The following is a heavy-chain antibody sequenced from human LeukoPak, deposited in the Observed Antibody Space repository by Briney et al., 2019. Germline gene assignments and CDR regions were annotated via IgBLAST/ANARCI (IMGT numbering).Heavy chain of an antibody. J-gene: IGHJ3*02. CDR2: ISSNGGST. CDR1: GFTFSSYA. CDR3: AKHYYGSGSYYNSGNAFDI. Sequence: GGALRLSCAASGFTFSSYAMHWVRQAPGEGREYVSAISSNGGSTYYAKSVKGRFTISRDNSKNTLYLQMNRLRAEDTAVYYCAKHYYGSGSYYNSGNAFDIRGQGKMVHVSS. D-gene: IGHD3-10*01. V-gene: IGHV3-64*01.